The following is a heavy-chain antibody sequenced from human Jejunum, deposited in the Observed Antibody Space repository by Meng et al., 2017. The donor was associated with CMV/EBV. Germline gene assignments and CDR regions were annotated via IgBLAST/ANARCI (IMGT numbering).Heavy chain of an antibody. CDR3: ARGGHRVRGNDFPFDF. CDR2: IYYTGSS. CDR1: ISSGGYY. Sequence: ISSGGYYWNWIRQHPGQALEWVAYIYYTGSSYYNPSLKSRVTISVDTSKNQFSLKVSSVTAADTAVYYCARGGHRVRGNDFPFDFWGQGTLVTVSS. D-gene: IGHD5-12*01. J-gene: IGHJ4*02. V-gene: IGHV4-31*02.